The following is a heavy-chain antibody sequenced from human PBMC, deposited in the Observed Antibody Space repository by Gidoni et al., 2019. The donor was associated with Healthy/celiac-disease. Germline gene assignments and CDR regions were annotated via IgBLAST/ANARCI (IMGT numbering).Heavy chain of an antibody. CDR1: GFSLSTSGVG. D-gene: IGHD4-17*01. CDR3: AHRRDDYGDYSDYFDS. CDR2: SYWDDNK. V-gene: IGHV2-5*02. J-gene: IGHJ4*02. Sequence: QITLKESGPTLVKPTQTLTLTCTFSGFSLSTSGVGVGWIRQPPGKALEWLALSYWDDNKRYSPSLKSRLTITKDTSKHQVVLTMTNMDPVDTATYYCAHRRDDYGDYSDYFDSWGQGTLVTVSS.